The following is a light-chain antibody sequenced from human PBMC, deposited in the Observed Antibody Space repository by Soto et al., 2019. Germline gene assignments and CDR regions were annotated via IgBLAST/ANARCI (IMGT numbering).Light chain of an antibody. V-gene: IGLV1-47*01. Sequence: QAVVTQPPSVSGAPGQRVTISCSGSSSNIGNNYVHWYQQLPGTAPKLLIYRNNQRPSGVPDRVSGSKSGTSASLAISGLRSEDEADYYCAAWDDSLSGVVFGGGTKLTVL. CDR2: RNN. CDR3: AAWDDSLSGVV. J-gene: IGLJ2*01. CDR1: SSNIGNNY.